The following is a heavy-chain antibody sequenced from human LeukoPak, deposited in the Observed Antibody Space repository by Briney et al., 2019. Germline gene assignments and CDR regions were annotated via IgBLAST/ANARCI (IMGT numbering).Heavy chain of an antibody. V-gene: IGHV4-59*08. CDR3: ARASSGSYYVPDY. CDR1: GGSFSGYY. Sequence: PSETLSLTCAVYGGSFSGYYWSWIRQPPGKGLEWIGYIYYSGSTNYNPSLKSRVTISVDTSKNQFSLKLSSVTAADTAVYYCARASSGSYYVPDYWGQATLVTVSS. D-gene: IGHD1-26*01. J-gene: IGHJ4*02. CDR2: IYYSGST.